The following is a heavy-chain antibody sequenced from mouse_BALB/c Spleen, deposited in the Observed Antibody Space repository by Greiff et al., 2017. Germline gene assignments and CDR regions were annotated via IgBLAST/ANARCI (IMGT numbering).Heavy chain of an antibody. Sequence: VQLQQPGAELVKPGASVKMSCKASGYTFTSYWMHWVKQRPGQGLEWIGVIDPSDSYTSYNQKFKGKATLTVDTSSSTAYMQLSSLTSEDSAVYSCTRGDYDYDMRGFDDWGEGTTLTVSS. CDR2: IDPSDSYT. V-gene: IGHV1S127*01. CDR1: GYTFTSYW. CDR3: TRGDYDYDMRGFDD. D-gene: IGHD2-4*01. J-gene: IGHJ2*01.